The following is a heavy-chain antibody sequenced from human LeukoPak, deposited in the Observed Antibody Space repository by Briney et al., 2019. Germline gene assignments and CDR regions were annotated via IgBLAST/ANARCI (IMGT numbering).Heavy chain of an antibody. D-gene: IGHD3-3*01. V-gene: IGHV3-7*03. CDR2: IKLDGSEK. Sequence: GGSLGLSCVASGFTFGKYWMSWVRQAPGKGLEWVANIKLDGSEKNYVDSVKGRFTISRDNTKNSLYLQMNSLRAEDTAVFYCARDQYDTWSRRGNFDSWGQGTLVIVSS. CDR3: ARDQYDTWSRRGNFDS. J-gene: IGHJ4*02. CDR1: GFTFGKYW.